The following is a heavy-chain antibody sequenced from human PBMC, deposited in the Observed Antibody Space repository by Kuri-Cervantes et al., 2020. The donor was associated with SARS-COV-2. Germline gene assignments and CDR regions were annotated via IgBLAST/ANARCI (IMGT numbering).Heavy chain of an antibody. J-gene: IGHJ4*02. D-gene: IGHD6-13*01. V-gene: IGHV4-61*01. CDR3: ARGTNIAAAGTLDY. CDR2: IYYSGST. Sequence: GSLRLSCTVSGDSISSGSYYWGWIRQPPGKGLEWIGYIYYSGSTNYNPSLKSRVTISVDTSKNQFSLKLSSVTAADTAVYYCARGTNIAAAGTLDYWGQGTLVTVSS. CDR1: GDSISSGSYY.